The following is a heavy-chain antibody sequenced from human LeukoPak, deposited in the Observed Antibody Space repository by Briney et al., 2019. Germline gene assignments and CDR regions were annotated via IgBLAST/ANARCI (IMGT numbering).Heavy chain of an antibody. D-gene: IGHD6-19*01. V-gene: IGHV4-30-4*01. CDR2: IYYSGST. CDR1: GGSISSGDYY. CDR3: ARGRKTIAVAGTFRSQLGAFDI. J-gene: IGHJ3*02. Sequence: PSETLSLTCTVSGGSISSGDYYWSWIRQPPGKGLEWIGYIYYSGSTNYNPSLKSRVTISVDTSKNQFSLKLSSVTAADTAVYYCARGRKTIAVAGTFRSQLGAFDIWGQGTMVTVSS.